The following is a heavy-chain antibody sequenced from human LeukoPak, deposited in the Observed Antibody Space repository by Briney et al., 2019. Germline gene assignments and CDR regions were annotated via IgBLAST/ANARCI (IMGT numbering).Heavy chain of an antibody. V-gene: IGHV3-53*01. CDR1: GFTVSSSY. CDR2: IYSGGST. D-gene: IGHD5-24*01. CDR3: AQGDGYNYFNY. Sequence: PGGSLRLSCAAFGFTVSSSYMSWVRQAPGKGLEWVSVIYSGGSTYYADSVKGRFTISRDNSKNTLYLQMNSLRAEDTAVYYCAQGDGYNYFNYWGQGTLVTVSS. J-gene: IGHJ4*02.